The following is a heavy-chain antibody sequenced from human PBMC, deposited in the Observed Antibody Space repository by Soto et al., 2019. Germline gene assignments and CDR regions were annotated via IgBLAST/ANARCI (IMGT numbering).Heavy chain of an antibody. V-gene: IGHV3-33*01. CDR3: ARDSGGIRRRYYGMDV. J-gene: IGHJ6*02. CDR1: GFTFSSYG. CDR2: IWDDGSNK. Sequence: QVQLVESGGGVVQPGRSLRLSCAASGFTFSSYGMHWVRQAPGKGLEGVAVIWDDGSNKYYADSVKGRFTISRDNYKNTLYLQMNSLRAEDTAVYYCARDSGGIRRRYYGMDVWGQGTTVTVSS. D-gene: IGHD3-10*01.